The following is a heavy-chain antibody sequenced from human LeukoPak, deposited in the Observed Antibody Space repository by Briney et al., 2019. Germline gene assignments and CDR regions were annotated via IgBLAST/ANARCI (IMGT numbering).Heavy chain of an antibody. J-gene: IGHJ5*02. CDR2: IKSKTDGGTT. CDR1: GFTFSTYA. V-gene: IGHV3-15*01. CDR3: TTEGSYYDFWSGYSATSWFDP. Sequence: GGSLRLSCAASGFTFSTYAMSWVRQAPGKGLEWVGRIKSKTDGGTTDYAAPVKGRFAISRDDSKNTLYLQMNSLKTEDTAVYYCTTEGSYYDFWSGYSATSWFDPWGQGTLVTVSS. D-gene: IGHD3-3*01.